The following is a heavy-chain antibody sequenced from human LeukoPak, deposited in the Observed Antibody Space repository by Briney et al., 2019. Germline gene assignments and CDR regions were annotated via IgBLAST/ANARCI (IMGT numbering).Heavy chain of an antibody. Sequence: PSETLSLTCAVYGGSFSGYYWSWIRQPPGKGLEWIGEINHSGSTNYNPSLKSRVTISVDTSKNQFSLKLSSVTAADTAVYYCARGRYYYGSGSYRRVGAEYFQHWGQGTLVTVSS. CDR3: ARGRYYYGSGSYRRVGAEYFQH. V-gene: IGHV4-34*01. CDR1: GGSFSGYY. D-gene: IGHD3-10*01. CDR2: INHSGST. J-gene: IGHJ1*01.